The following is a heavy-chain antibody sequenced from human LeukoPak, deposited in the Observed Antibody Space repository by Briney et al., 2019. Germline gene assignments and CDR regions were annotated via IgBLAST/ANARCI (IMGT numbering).Heavy chain of an antibody. J-gene: IGHJ3*02. Sequence: PGGSLRLSCAASGFIFTKYWLHWVRQAPGKGLVWVSHVNSDGSATSYADSVKGRFIISRDISKNTLYLQMNSLSAEDSALYYCARGGRGSAAVVAPRSSDIWGQGTMVTVSS. V-gene: IGHV3-74*01. CDR2: VNSDGSAT. CDR3: ARGGRGSAAVVAPRSSDI. CDR1: GFIFTKYW. D-gene: IGHD3-22*01.